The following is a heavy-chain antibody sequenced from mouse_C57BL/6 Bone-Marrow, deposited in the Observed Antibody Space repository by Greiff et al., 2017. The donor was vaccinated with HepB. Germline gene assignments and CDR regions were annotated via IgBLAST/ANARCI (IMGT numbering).Heavy chain of an antibody. CDR3: TTVVDYWYFDV. Sequence: EVMLVESGGGLVQPGGSMKLSCAASGFTFSDAWMDWVRQSPEKGLEWVAEIRNKANNNATYYAESVKGRFTISRDDSKSSVYLQMNSLRAEDTGIYYCTTVVDYWYFDVWGTGTTVTVSS. CDR1: GFTFSDAW. J-gene: IGHJ1*03. V-gene: IGHV6-6*01. CDR2: IRNKANNNAT. D-gene: IGHD1-1*01.